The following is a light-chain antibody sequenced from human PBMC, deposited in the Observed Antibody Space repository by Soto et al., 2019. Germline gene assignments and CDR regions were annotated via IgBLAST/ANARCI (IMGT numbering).Light chain of an antibody. CDR2: WAS. V-gene: IGKV4-1*01. Sequence: DIVMAQSPDSLAVSLGERATINCKSSQSVLYSSNNKNYLAWYQQKPGQPPRLLIYWASTRESGVPDRFSGSGSGTEFTLAISSLQAEDVAVYYCQQSYSTPHTFGQGTKLEIK. CDR1: QSVLYSSNNKNY. CDR3: QQSYSTPHT. J-gene: IGKJ2*01.